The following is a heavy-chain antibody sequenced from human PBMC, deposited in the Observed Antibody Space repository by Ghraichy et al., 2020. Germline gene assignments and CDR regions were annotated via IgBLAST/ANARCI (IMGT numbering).Heavy chain of an antibody. D-gene: IGHD2-2*02. Sequence: GESLNISCKGSGYSFTSYWISWVRQMPGKGLEWMGRIDPSDSYTNYSPSFQGHVTISADKSISTAYLQWSSLKASDTAMYYCARSLSGQLLYGNWFDPWGQGTLVTVSS. J-gene: IGHJ5*02. CDR3: ARSLSGQLLYGNWFDP. CDR2: IDPSDSYT. V-gene: IGHV5-10-1*01. CDR1: GYSFTSYW.